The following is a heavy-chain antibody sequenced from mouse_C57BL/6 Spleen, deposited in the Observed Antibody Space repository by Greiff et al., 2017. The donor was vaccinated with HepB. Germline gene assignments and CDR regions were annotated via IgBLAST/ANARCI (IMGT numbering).Heavy chain of an antibody. CDR1: GYTFTNYW. Sequence: QVHVKQSGAELVRPGTSVKMSCKASGYTFTNYWIGWAKQRPGHGLEWIGDIYPGGGYTNYNEKFKGKATLTADKSSSTAYMQFSSLTSEDSAIYYCAREGPQARFAYWGQGTLVTVSA. V-gene: IGHV1-63*01. J-gene: IGHJ3*01. CDR3: AREGPQARFAY. CDR2: IYPGGGYT. D-gene: IGHD3-2*02.